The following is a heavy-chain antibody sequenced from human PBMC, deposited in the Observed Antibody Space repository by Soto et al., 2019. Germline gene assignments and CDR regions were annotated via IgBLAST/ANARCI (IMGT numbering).Heavy chain of an antibody. CDR1: GYTFTGYY. CDR2: INPNSGGT. J-gene: IGHJ3*02. CDR3: ARNVVAGTLDAFDI. Sequence: ASVKVSCKASGYTFTGYYMHWVRQAPGQGLEWMGWINPNSGGTNYAQKFQGWVTMTRDTSISTAYMELSRLRSDDTAVYYGARNVVAGTLDAFDIWGQGTMVTVSS. V-gene: IGHV1-2*04. D-gene: IGHD6-19*01.